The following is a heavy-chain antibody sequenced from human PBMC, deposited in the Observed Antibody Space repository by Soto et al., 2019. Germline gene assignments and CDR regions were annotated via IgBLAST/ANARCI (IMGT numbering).Heavy chain of an antibody. CDR2: IYHSGST. V-gene: IGHV4-4*02. J-gene: IGHJ4*02. CDR1: GGSISSSNW. CDR3: ARGGGYGSWYRTYSFDY. Sequence: QVQLQESGPGLVKPSGTLSLTCAVSGGSISSSNWWSWVRQPPGKGLEWIGEIYHSGSTNYNPSLESRVPISVDKSKNQFSLKLSSVTAADTAVYYCARGGGYGSWYRTYSFDYWGQGTLVTVSS. D-gene: IGHD6-13*01.